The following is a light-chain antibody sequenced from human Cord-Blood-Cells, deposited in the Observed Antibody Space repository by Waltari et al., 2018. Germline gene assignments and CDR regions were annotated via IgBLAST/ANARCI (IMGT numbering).Light chain of an antibody. J-gene: IGLJ1*01. CDR2: DVS. CDR3: SSYTSSSSYV. Sequence: QSALPQPASVSGSPGQSITISCTGTSSDVGGYNYVSWYQQHPGKAPKLMIYDVSNRPSGVSKRLSGSKSGNTASLTISGLQAEDEADYYCSSYTSSSSYVFGTGTKVTVL. CDR1: SSDVGGYNY. V-gene: IGLV2-14*01.